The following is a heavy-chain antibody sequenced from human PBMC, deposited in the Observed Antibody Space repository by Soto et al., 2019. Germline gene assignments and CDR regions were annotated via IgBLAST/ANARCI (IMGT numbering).Heavy chain of an antibody. CDR2: IIPLLGIT. V-gene: IGHV1-69*01. CDR1: GGTFSGYA. D-gene: IGHD1-20*01. CDR3: ARDPRSITGTTSSEDFQH. Sequence: QAQLMQSGAEAKKPGSSVKVSCKASGGTFSGYAINWVRQAPGQGLEWMGGIIPLLGITDYGQKFQGRITIAADESTGTAYMDLRGLTSEDTAVYYCARDPRSITGTTSSEDFQHWGQGNLVSVSS. J-gene: IGHJ1*01.